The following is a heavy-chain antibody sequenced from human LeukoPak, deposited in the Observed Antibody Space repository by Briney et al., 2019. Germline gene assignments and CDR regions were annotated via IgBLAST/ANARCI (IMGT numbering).Heavy chain of an antibody. V-gene: IGHV3-20*04. CDR2: INWNGGRT. Sequence: GGSLRLSCAASGFTFSTYVMHLVRQAPGKGLEWVSGINWNGGRTGYADSVKGRFTISRDNDKNSLYLQMNSLRAEDTALYYCARTGELDYWGQGTLVTVSS. CDR1: GFTFSTYV. J-gene: IGHJ4*02. D-gene: IGHD3-16*01. CDR3: ARTGELDY.